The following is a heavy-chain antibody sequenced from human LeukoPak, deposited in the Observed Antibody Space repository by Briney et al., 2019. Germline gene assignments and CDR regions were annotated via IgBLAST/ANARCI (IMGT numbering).Heavy chain of an antibody. V-gene: IGHV3-30*04. Sequence: PGGSLRLSCAASGFTFSSYAMHWVRQAPGKGLEWVATISYDGSNKYYGDSVQGRFTISRDRPQNTLYLQMNSLRTDDTAVYYCARVRDGSVRGGFDIWGQGTLVSVSS. CDR3: ARVRDGSVRGGFDI. D-gene: IGHD3-10*01. CDR2: ISYDGSNK. J-gene: IGHJ3*02. CDR1: GFTFSSYA.